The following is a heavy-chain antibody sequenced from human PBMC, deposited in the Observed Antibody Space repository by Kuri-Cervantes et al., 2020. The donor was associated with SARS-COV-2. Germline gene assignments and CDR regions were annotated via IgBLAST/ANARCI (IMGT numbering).Heavy chain of an antibody. CDR3: AKDYSGSGFYLGLDY. CDR1: GFTFSSYW. D-gene: IGHD3-22*01. V-gene: IGHV3-7*03. CDR2: IKQDGSEK. Sequence: GGSLRLSCAASGFTFSSYWMSWVRQAPGKGLEWVANIKQDGSEKYYADSVKGRFTISRDHSKNTVYLQLRSLRVEDTAVYYYAKDYSGSGFYLGLDYWGQGILVTVSS. J-gene: IGHJ4*02.